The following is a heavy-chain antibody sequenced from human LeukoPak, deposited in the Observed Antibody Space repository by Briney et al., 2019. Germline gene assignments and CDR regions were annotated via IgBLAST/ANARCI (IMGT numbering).Heavy chain of an antibody. D-gene: IGHD3-22*01. CDR1: EDSVSSNSAA. Sequence: SQTLSLTCAISEDSVSSNSAAWNWIRQSPSRGLEWLGRTYYRSKWYNDYAVSVKSRITINPGTSKNQFSLQLNSVTPEDTAVYYCARDRGDYDSSGYYYDYWGQGTLVTVSS. J-gene: IGHJ4*02. CDR3: ARDRGDYDSSGYYYDY. CDR2: TYYRSKWYN. V-gene: IGHV6-1*01.